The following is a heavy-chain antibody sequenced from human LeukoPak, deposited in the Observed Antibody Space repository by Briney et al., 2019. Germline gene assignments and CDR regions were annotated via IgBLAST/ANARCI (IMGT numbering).Heavy chain of an antibody. D-gene: IGHD6-19*01. CDR2: ISAYNGNT. J-gene: IGHJ4*02. CDR3: ARDLKRYSSGREMFYFDY. CDR1: GYTFTSYG. V-gene: IGHV1-18*01. Sequence: ASVKVSFKASGYTFTSYGISWVRRAPGQGLEWMGWISAYNGNTNYAQKLQGRVTMTTDTSTSTAYMELRSLRSDDTAVYYCARDLKRYSSGREMFYFDYWGQGTLVTVSS.